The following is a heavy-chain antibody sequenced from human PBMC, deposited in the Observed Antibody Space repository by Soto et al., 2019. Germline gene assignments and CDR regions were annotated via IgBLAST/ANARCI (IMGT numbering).Heavy chain of an antibody. Sequence: GGSLGLSGAASGLTFTRYSMNWVRQAPGKGLEWVSSISSTTNYIYYGDSMKGRFTISRDNAKNSLYLEMNSLRAEDTAVYYCARESEDLTSNFDFWGQATLVSVSS. CDR3: ARESEDLTSNFDF. CDR2: ISSTTNYI. J-gene: IGHJ4*02. V-gene: IGHV3-21*06. CDR1: GLTFTRYS.